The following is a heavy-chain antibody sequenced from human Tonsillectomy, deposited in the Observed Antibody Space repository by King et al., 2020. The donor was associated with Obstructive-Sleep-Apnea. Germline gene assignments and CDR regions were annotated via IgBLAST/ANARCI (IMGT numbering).Heavy chain of an antibody. V-gene: IGHV3-30*02. CDR3: AKDSLGSWYGAPHFDY. CDR1: GFTFSSYG. Sequence: VQLVESGGGVVQPGRSLRLSCAASGFTFSSYGMHWVRQAPGKGLEWVAFIRYDGSNKYYADSVKGRFTISRDNSKNTLYLQMNSLRAEDTAVYYCAKDSLGSWYGAPHFDYWGQGTLVTVSS. J-gene: IGHJ4*02. D-gene: IGHD6-13*01. CDR2: IRYDGSNK.